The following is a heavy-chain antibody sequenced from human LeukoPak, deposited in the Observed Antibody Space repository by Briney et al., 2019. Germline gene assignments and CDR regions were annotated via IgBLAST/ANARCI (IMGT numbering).Heavy chain of an antibody. V-gene: IGHV3-48*03. D-gene: IGHD3-10*01. Sequence: PGGSLRLSCAASGFTFSSYEMNWVRQAPGKGLEWVSYISSSGSTIYYADSVKGRFTIPRDNAKNSLYLQMNSLRAEDTAVYYCARDHTYGSGSDEWGQGTLVTVSS. J-gene: IGHJ4*02. CDR1: GFTFSSYE. CDR3: ARDHTYGSGSDE. CDR2: ISSSGSTI.